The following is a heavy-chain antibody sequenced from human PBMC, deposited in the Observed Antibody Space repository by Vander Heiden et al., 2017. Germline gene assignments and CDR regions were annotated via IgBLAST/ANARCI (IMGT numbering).Heavy chain of an antibody. J-gene: IGHJ4*02. CDR1: GFTFSSYG. Sequence: QVQLLESGGGVVQPGRSLRLSCAASGFTFSSYGMHWVRQAPGKGLEWVAVIWYNGSNKYYADSVKGRFTISRDNSKNTLYLQMNSLRAEDTAVYYCAREGYDFWSGYYPLGYWGQGTLVTVSS. D-gene: IGHD3-3*01. V-gene: IGHV3-33*01. CDR2: IWYNGSNK. CDR3: AREGYDFWSGYYPLGY.